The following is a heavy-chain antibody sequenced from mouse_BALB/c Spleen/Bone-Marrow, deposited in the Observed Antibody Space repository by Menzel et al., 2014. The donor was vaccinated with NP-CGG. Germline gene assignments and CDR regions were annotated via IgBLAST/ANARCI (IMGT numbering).Heavy chain of an antibody. D-gene: IGHD4-1*01. Sequence: EVNVVESGGDLVKPGGSLRLSCAASGFTFXDYYMYWIRQTPEKRLEWVATISDGGSYTNYADSVKGRFTISRDNAKNNLYLQMSSLKSEDTAMYYCTRGLGWFGYWGQGTLVTVSA. CDR3: TRGLGWFGY. V-gene: IGHV5-4*02. CDR2: ISDGGSYT. J-gene: IGHJ3*01. CDR1: GFTFXDYY.